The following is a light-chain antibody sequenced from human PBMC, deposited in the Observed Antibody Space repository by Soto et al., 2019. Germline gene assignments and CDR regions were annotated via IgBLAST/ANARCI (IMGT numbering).Light chain of an antibody. J-gene: IGLJ3*02. CDR1: NSNIGGRT. V-gene: IGLV1-44*01. CDR3: AAWDDSLNGVV. CDR2: SNN. Sequence: QSVLTQSPSASGTPGQTITISCSGGNSNIGGRTVSWYQHVSGTAPRLLIYSNNRRPSGVPDRFSGSQSGTSASLAISGLQSDDEAYYHCAAWDDSLNGVVFGGGTKVTVL.